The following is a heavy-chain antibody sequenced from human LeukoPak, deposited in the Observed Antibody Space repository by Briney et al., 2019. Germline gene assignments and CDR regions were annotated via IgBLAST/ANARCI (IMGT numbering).Heavy chain of an antibody. CDR1: GYTFTTYG. V-gene: IGHV1-18*01. Sequence: GASVKVSCKASGYTFTTYGINWVRQAPGQGLEWMGWISAYNGNTNYAQKLQGRVTMTTDTSTSTAYMELRSLRSDDTAVYYCARYKAFMAPTVGYYYGMDVWGQGTTVAVSS. CDR2: ISAYNGNT. CDR3: ARYKAFMAPTVGYYYGMDV. J-gene: IGHJ6*02. D-gene: IGHD1-14*01.